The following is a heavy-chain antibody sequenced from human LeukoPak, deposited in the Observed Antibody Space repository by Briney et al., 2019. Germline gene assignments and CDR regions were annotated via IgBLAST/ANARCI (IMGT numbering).Heavy chain of an antibody. CDR1: GGSISSYY. CDR3: ARDNYYGSGSYYNGGNWFDP. D-gene: IGHD3-10*01. V-gene: IGHV3-7*01. CDR2: IKQDGSEK. J-gene: IGHJ5*02. Sequence: ETLSLTCTVSGGSISSYYWSWVRQAPGKGLEWVANIKQDGSEKYYVDSVKGRFTISRDNAKNSLYLQMNSLRAEDTAVYYCARDNYYGSGSYYNGGNWFDPWGQGTLVTVSS.